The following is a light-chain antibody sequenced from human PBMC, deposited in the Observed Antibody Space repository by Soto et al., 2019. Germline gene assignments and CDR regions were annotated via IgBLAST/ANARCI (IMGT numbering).Light chain of an antibody. V-gene: IGKV3-20*01. J-gene: IGKJ4*01. CDR1: QDVDSNF. Sequence: EIVLTQSPGTLSLSPGERATLSCRASQDVDSNFLAWYQQRPGQAPRLLIYGSSRRATGIPDRFSGSGSGTDFTLTISRVGPEDIAVYFCHQYYSSITFGGVTKVEVK. CDR2: GSS. CDR3: HQYYSSIT.